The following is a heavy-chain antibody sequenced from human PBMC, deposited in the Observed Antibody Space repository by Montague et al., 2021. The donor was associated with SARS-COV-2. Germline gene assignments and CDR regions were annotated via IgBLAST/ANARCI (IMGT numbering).Heavy chain of an antibody. CDR3: ARDLRWRYGYGMDV. CDR2: TYYRSNWYN. CDR1: GDSVSSDSAA. Sequence: CAISGDSVSSDSAAWNWVRQSPSRGLEWLGRTYYRSNWYNDYAXXXKXRITIKSDTSKNQISLRLNSVTPEDTAVYYCARDLRWRYGYGMDVWGQGTTVTVSS. J-gene: IGHJ6*02. V-gene: IGHV6-1*01. D-gene: IGHD3-16*01.